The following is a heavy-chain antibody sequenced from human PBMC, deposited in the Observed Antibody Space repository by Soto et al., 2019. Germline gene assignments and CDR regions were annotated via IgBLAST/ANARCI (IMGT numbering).Heavy chain of an antibody. CDR2: IYHSGST. D-gene: IGHD2-2*01. CDR1: GGSISSGGYA. CDR3: ARVPDY. V-gene: IGHV4-30-2*01. Sequence: QLQLQEPGSGLVKPSQTLSLTCAVSGGSISSGGYAWSWSRQPPGKGLEWIGYIYHSGSTYYNPSLKSRVTISVDRSKNQFSLKLSSVTAADTAVYYCARVPDYGGQGTLVTVSS. J-gene: IGHJ4*02.